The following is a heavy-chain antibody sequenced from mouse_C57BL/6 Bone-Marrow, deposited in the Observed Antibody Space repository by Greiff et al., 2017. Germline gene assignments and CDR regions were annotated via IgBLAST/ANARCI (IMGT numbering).Heavy chain of an antibody. J-gene: IGHJ2*01. CDR3: ARDSGTGY. CDR1: GYTFTDYY. D-gene: IGHD4-1*01. CDR2: IYPGSGNT. V-gene: IGHV1-76*01. Sequence: LPESGAELVRPGASVKLSCKASGYTFTDYYINWVKQRPGQGLEWIARIYPGSGNTYYNEKFKGKATLTAEKSSSTAYMQLSSLTSEDSAVYFCARDSGTGYWGQGTTLTGSS.